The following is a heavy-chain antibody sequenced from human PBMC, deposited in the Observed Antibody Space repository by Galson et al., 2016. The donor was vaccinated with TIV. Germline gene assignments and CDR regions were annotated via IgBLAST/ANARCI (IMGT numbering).Heavy chain of an antibody. V-gene: IGHV1-69*13. CDR1: GGTFISYA. CDR2: IIPVFPTP. D-gene: IGHD3-16*02. J-gene: IGHJ4*02. Sequence: SVKVSCKASGGTFISYAITWVRQAPGQGLEWMGQIIPVFPTPNYAQKFQGRVTISADVSTRTTYMELTSLRSEDTAIYYCATVAWFPGLSLDNWGQGTLVIVSS. CDR3: ATVAWFPGLSLDN.